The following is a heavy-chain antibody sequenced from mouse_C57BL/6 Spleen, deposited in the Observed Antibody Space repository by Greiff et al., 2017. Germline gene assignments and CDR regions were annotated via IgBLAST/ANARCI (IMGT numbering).Heavy chain of an antibody. CDR3: ARGGEGYDFAWCAD. CDR1: GYAFSSYW. CDR2: IYPGDGDT. V-gene: IGHV1-80*01. Sequence: QVQLKQSGAELVKPGASVKISCKASGYAFSSYWMNWVKQRPGKGLEWIGQIYPGDGDTNYNGKFKGKATLTADKSSSTAYMQLSSLTSEDSAVYFCARGGEGYDFAWCADWGQGTLVTVSA. J-gene: IGHJ3*01. D-gene: IGHD2-2*01.